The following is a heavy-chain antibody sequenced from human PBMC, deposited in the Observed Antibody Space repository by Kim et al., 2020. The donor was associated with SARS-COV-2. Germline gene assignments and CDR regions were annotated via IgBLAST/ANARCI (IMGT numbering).Heavy chain of an antibody. Sequence: GGSLRLSCAASGFTFGDYAMHWVRQAPGKGLEWVSGISWNSGSIGYADSVKGRFTISRDNAKNSLYLQMNSLRAEDTALYYCAKFVGTYYYDSSGYTSYYYYGMDVWGQGTTVTVSS. CDR3: AKFVGTYYYDSSGYTSYYYYGMDV. J-gene: IGHJ6*02. D-gene: IGHD3-22*01. CDR1: GFTFGDYA. CDR2: ISWNSGSI. V-gene: IGHV3-9*01.